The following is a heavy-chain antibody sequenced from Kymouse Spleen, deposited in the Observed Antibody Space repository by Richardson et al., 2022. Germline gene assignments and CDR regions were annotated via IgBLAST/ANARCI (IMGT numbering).Heavy chain of an antibody. CDR1: GGSFSGYY. CDR2: INHSGST. J-gene: IGHJ6*02. CDR3: ARGEELRDYYYYYGMDV. Sequence: QVQLQQWGAGLLKPSETLSLTCAVYGGSFSGYYWSWIRQPPGKGLEWIGEINHSGSTNYNPSLKSRVTISVDTSKNQFSLKLSSVTAADTAVYYCARGEELRDYYYYYGMDVWGQGTTVTVSS. V-gene: IGHV4-34*01. D-gene: IGHD1-7*01.